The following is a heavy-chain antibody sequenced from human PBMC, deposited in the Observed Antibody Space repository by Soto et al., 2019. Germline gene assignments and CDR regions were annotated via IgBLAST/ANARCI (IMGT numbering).Heavy chain of an antibody. Sequence: PSETLSLTCTVSGGSISTSSWNWIRQAPGKGLEWIGCVYYTGNTNYNPSLKSRVTMSLDTSKNQFSLKLSSVTAADTAVYYCARAWGQLPYYYYYGMDVWGQGTTVTVSS. CDR1: GGSISTSS. CDR3: ARAWGQLPYYYYYGMDV. D-gene: IGHD3-16*01. CDR2: VYYTGNT. J-gene: IGHJ6*02. V-gene: IGHV4-59*08.